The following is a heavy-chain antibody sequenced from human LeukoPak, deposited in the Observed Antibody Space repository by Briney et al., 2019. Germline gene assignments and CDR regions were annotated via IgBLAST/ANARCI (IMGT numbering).Heavy chain of an antibody. CDR3: ATDLPDSSSWTLQH. CDR1: GFTFSDYT. CDR2: ISSSSTYI. Sequence: GGSLRLFCAASGFTFSDYTLNWVRQAPGKGLEWVSSISSSSTYIYYADSVKGRFTISRDNAKNSLYLQMDSLRAEDTAMYYCATDLPDSSSWTLQHWSQGILGTVSS. V-gene: IGHV3-21*01. D-gene: IGHD6-13*01. J-gene: IGHJ1*01.